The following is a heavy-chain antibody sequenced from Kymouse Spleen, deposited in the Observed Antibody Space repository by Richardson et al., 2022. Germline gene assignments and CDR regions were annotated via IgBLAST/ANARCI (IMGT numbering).Heavy chain of an antibody. V-gene: IGHV3-9*01. J-gene: IGHJ6*02. D-gene: IGHD6-13*01. CDR3: AKDRAAAHYYYYYGMDV. Sequence: EVQLVESGGGLVQPGRSLRLSCAASGFTFDDYAMHWVRQAPGKGLEWVSGISWNSGSIGYADSVKGRFTISRDNAKNSLYLQMNSLRAEDTALYYCAKDRAAAHYYYYYGMDVWGQGTTVTVSS. CDR1: GFTFDDYA. CDR2: ISWNSGSI.